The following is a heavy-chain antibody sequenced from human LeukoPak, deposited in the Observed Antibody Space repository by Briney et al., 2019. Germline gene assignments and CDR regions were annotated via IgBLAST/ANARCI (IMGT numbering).Heavy chain of an antibody. Sequence: GGSLRLSCTVSGFTFSSYSMKWVRQAPGKGLEWVSYISSSSGTIYHADSVKGRFTVSRDKAKNSLYLQMNSLRVEDTAVYYCATDREDYDSSGYYLSDAFDIWGQGTMVTVSS. CDR2: ISSSSGTI. D-gene: IGHD3-22*01. V-gene: IGHV3-48*01. CDR1: GFTFSSYS. J-gene: IGHJ3*02. CDR3: ATDREDYDSSGYYLSDAFDI.